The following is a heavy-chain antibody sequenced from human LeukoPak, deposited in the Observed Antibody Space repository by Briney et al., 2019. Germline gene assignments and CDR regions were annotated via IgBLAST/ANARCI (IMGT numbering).Heavy chain of an antibody. D-gene: IGHD3-3*01. Sequence: PSETLSLACTVSGVSISGTYWSWIRQLPGKGLEWIGYIYYSGSTNYNPSLKSRVTISVDTSKNQFSLKLSSVTAADTAVYYCARDPTPYYDFWSGYYNPYYYGMDVWGQGTTVTVSS. CDR2: IYYSGST. CDR1: GVSISGTY. J-gene: IGHJ6*02. CDR3: ARDPTPYYDFWSGYYNPYYYGMDV. V-gene: IGHV4-59*01.